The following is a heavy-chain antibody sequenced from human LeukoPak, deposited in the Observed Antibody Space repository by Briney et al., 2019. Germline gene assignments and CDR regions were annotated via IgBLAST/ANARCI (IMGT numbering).Heavy chain of an antibody. Sequence: PGGSLRLSCAASGFTLSSYSMNWVRQAPGKGLEWVSSISSSSSYIYHADSVKGRFTISRDNAKNSLYLQMNSLRAEDTAVYYCARDAEYYYGSGSYRTFDYWGQGTLVTVSS. D-gene: IGHD3-10*01. CDR1: GFTLSSYS. V-gene: IGHV3-21*01. CDR2: ISSSSSYI. CDR3: ARDAEYYYGSGSYRTFDY. J-gene: IGHJ4*02.